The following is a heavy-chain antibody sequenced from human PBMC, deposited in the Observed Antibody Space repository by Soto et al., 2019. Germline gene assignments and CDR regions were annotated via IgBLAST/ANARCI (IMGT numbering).Heavy chain of an antibody. CDR2: INHSGST. CDR1: GGSFSGYY. V-gene: IGHV4-34*01. J-gene: IGHJ5*02. CDR3: AREGGYCSGGSCYVWFDP. D-gene: IGHD2-15*01. Sequence: SETLSLTCAVYGGSFSGYYWSWIRQPPGKGLEWIGEINHSGSTNYNPSLKSRVTISVDTSKNQFSLKLSSVTAADTAVYYCAREGGYCSGGSCYVWFDPWGQGTLVTVSS.